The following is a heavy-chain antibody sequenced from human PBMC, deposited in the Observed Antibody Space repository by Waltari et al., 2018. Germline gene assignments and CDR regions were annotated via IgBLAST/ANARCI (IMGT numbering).Heavy chain of an antibody. V-gene: IGHV1-24*01. CDR2: FDPEDGET. CDR1: GYTLTELS. J-gene: IGHJ5*02. D-gene: IGHD3-16*01. CDR3: ATGVGGVDWFDP. Sequence: QVQLVQSGAEVKKPGASVKVSCKVSGYTLTELSMHWVRPAPGKGLEWMGVFDPEDGETIYAQKFQGRVTMTEDTSTDTAYMELSSLRSEDTAVYYCATGVGGVDWFDPWGQGTLVTVSS.